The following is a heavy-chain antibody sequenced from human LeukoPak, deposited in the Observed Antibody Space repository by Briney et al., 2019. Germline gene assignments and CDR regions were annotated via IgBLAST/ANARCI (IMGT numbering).Heavy chain of an antibody. D-gene: IGHD6-19*01. J-gene: IGHJ4*02. CDR2: INPDGSGSGT. Sequence: GGSLSPSCAGSEFTVSTYWMHWVRQAPGKGLVWVSRINPDGSGSGTTYADSVRGRFTVSRDNAKNTLYLQLSSLRAEDTAVYYCARESSLPGCYYLVSWGEETLVTVSS. CDR1: EFTVSTYW. CDR3: ARESSLPGCYYLVS. V-gene: IGHV3-74*01.